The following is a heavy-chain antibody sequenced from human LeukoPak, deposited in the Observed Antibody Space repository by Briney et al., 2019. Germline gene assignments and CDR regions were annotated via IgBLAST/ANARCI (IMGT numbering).Heavy chain of an antibody. Sequence: GGSLRLSCAASGLTLSRNYMSWVRQAPGKGLERGSLIYSGGRTYYTDSVTGRFTISRDNSKNTLYLQMNSLRAEDTAVYYCARGTAGTTGYYYYMDVWGKGTTVTISS. V-gene: IGHV3-53*01. CDR2: IYSGGRT. J-gene: IGHJ6*03. CDR1: GLTLSRNY. CDR3: ARGTAGTTGYYYYMDV. D-gene: IGHD1-1*01.